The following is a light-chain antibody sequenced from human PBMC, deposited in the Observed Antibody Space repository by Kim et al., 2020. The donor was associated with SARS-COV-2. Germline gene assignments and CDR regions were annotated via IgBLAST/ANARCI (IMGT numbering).Light chain of an antibody. CDR1: SGSIDDNY. CDR2: EDD. J-gene: IGLJ2*01. V-gene: IGLV6-57*04. Sequence: NFMLTQPHSVSESPGKTVTISCIRSSGSIDDNYVQWYQQRPGGVPTTVIYEDDQRPSGVSDRFSGSIDNSSNSASLTISGLRTEDEADYYCQSYNRDNVIFGGGTQLTVL. CDR3: QSYNRDNVI.